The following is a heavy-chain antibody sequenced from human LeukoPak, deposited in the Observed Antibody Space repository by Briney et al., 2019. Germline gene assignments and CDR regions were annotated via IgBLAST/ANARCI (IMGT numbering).Heavy chain of an antibody. V-gene: IGHV4-34*01. CDR3: ARGGGNNWFDP. Sequence: SETLSLTCAVYGGSFSGYYWSWIRQPPGKGLEWIGEINHSGSTNYNPPLKSRVTISVDTSKNQFSLKLSSVTAADTAVYYCARGGGNNWFDPWGQGTLVTVSS. J-gene: IGHJ5*02. D-gene: IGHD2-15*01. CDR2: INHSGST. CDR1: GGSFSGYY.